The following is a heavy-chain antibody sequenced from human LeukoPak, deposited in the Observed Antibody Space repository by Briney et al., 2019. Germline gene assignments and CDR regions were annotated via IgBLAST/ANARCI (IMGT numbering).Heavy chain of an antibody. J-gene: IGHJ5*02. CDR2: INHSGST. CDR1: GGSFSGYY. V-gene: IGHV4-34*01. Sequence: SETLSLTCAVYGGSFSGYYWSWIRQPPGKGLEWIGEINHSGSTNYNPSLKSRVTISVDTSKNQFSLKLSSVTAADTAMYYCARGDWFDPWGQGTLVTVSS. CDR3: ARGDWFDP.